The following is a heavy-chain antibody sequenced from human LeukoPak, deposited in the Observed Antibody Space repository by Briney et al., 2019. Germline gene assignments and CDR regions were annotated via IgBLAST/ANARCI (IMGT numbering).Heavy chain of an antibody. CDR1: GCSISSYY. V-gene: IGHV4-59*01. CDR3: ARSRGATRGWFDP. Sequence: SETLSLTCTVSGCSISSYYWSWIRQPPGKGLEWIGYIYYSGSTNYNPSLKSRVTISVDTSKNQFSLKLSSVTAADTAVYYCARSRGATRGWFDPWGQGTLVTVSS. CDR2: IYYSGST. D-gene: IGHD1-26*01. J-gene: IGHJ5*02.